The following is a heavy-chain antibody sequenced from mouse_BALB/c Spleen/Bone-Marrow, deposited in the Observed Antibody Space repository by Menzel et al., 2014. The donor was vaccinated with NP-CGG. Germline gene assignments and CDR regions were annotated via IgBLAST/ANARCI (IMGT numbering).Heavy chain of an antibody. CDR2: IRNKANGYTT. V-gene: IGHV7-3*02. D-gene: IGHD1-1*01. J-gene: IGHJ2*01. Sequence: EVKLVESGGGLVQPGGSLRLSCATSGFTFTDYYMNWVRQPPGKALEWLGSIRNKANGYTTEYSASVKGRFTISRDNSQSILYLQMNTLRAEDSATYYCARDRGGLLFDYWGQGTTLTVSS. CDR3: ARDRGGLLFDY. CDR1: GFTFTDYY.